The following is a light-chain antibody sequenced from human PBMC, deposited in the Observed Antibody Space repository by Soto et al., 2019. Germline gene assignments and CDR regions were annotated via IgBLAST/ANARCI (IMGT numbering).Light chain of an antibody. J-gene: IGLJ2*01. CDR2: LNSDGSH. CDR1: SGHSSDA. Sequence: QPVLTQSPSASASLGASVKLTCTLSSGHSSDAIAWHQQQPEKGPRFLMNLNSDGSHTKGDGIPDRFSGSSSGAERYLTISSLQSEDEADYYCQTWGTGIVVFGGGTQQTVL. CDR3: QTWGTGIVV. V-gene: IGLV4-69*01.